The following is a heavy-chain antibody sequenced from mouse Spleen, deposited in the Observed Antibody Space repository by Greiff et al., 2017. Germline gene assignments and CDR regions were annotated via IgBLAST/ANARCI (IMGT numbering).Heavy chain of an antibody. CDR2: IWTGGGT. Sequence: VNVVESGPGLVAPSPSLSISCTVSGFSFTSYDISWIRQPPGQGLEWLGVIWTGGGTNYNSAFMSRLSISKDNSKSKVFIKMSSLQTDDTAIYYCVRGLWLRRVAYWGQGTLVTVSA. V-gene: IGHV2-9-2*01. D-gene: IGHD2-2*01. J-gene: IGHJ3*01. CDR3: VRGLWLRRVAY. CDR1: GFSFTSYD.